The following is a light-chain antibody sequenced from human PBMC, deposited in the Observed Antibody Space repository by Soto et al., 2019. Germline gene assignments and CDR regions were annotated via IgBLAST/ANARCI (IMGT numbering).Light chain of an antibody. CDR1: QSISSS. Sequence: DIQMTQSPSSLSASVGDRVTITCRASQSISSSLNWYQQKPGKAPKLLIYAASSLQSGVPSRFSGSGSGTDFTLTISSLQPEDFSTYYCQLSYSTPLTFGQGTKVDSK. J-gene: IGKJ1*01. CDR2: AAS. CDR3: QLSYSTPLT. V-gene: IGKV1-39*01.